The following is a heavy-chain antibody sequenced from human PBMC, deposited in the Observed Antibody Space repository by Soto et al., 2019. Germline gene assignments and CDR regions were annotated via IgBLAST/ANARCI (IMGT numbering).Heavy chain of an antibody. J-gene: IGHJ4*02. CDR1: GSTFSSYA. V-gene: IGHV1-69*12. CDR2: IIPIFGTA. CDR3: ATDGDCTNGVCPAYYFDY. D-gene: IGHD2-8*01. Sequence: QVQLVQSGAEVKKPGSSVKVSCKASGSTFSSYAISWVRQAPGQGLEWMGGIIPIFGTANYAQKFQGRVTITADESTSTAYMELSSLRSEDTAVYYCATDGDCTNGVCPAYYFDYWGQGTLVTVSS.